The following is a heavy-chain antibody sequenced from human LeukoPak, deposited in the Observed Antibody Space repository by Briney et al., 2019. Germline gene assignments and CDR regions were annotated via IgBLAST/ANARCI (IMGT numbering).Heavy chain of an antibody. CDR1: EYTFTGYY. CDR2: MNPNSGDT. CDR3: ARVLRGGDRFDP. D-gene: IGHD3-16*01. V-gene: IGHV1-8*02. Sequence: ASVKVSCKASEYTFTGYYMHWVRQAPGQGLEWMGWMNPNSGDTGYAQKFQGRVTMTRNTSIITAYMELSSLRSEDTAVYYCARVLRGGDRFDPWGQGTLVTVSS. J-gene: IGHJ5*02.